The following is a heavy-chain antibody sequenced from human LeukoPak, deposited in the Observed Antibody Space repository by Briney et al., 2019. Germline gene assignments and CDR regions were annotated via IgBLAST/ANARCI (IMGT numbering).Heavy chain of an antibody. V-gene: IGHV1-18*01. J-gene: IGHJ5*01. D-gene: IGHD1-7*01. CDR1: CYIITSYG. CDR2: ISAYNGNT. Sequence: ASVKVTSKASCYIITSYGSTGVLQAPGQGLEWMGWISAYNGNTNYAQKLQGRVTMTTNTSTSTAYMELRSMRSYVTVMYSCARVRAMAGTNWFDSWGQGTLVAVSS. CDR3: ARVRAMAGTNWFDS.